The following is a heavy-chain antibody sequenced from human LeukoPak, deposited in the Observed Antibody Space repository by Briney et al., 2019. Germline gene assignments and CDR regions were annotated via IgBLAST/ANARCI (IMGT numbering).Heavy chain of an antibody. V-gene: IGHV4-34*01. Sequence: SETLSFTCAVYGGSFSSYWGWIRQPPGKGLEWIGEISHVGTTKYNPSFKSRVIISEDTSKNQFSLRVTSVTAADTAVYYCAREPDRIRFDPWGQGTLVTVSS. CDR2: ISHVGTT. D-gene: IGHD1-14*01. CDR3: AREPDRIRFDP. CDR1: GGSFSSY. J-gene: IGHJ5*02.